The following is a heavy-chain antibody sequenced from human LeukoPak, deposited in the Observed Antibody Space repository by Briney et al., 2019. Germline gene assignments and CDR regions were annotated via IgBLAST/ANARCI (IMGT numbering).Heavy chain of an antibody. Sequence: GGPLRLSCAASGFTFNNYALSWVRQAPGKGLEWVSYISSSSSTIYYADSVKGRFTISRDNAKNSLYLQMNSLRAEDTAVYYCARRYSGSRKEVDYWGQGTLVTVSS. J-gene: IGHJ4*02. D-gene: IGHD1-26*01. CDR2: ISSSSSTI. CDR3: ARRYSGSRKEVDY. CDR1: GFTFNNYA. V-gene: IGHV3-48*01.